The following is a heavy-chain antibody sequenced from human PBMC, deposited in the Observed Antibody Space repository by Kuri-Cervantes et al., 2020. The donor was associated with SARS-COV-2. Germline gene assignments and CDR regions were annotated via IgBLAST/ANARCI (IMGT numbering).Heavy chain of an antibody. J-gene: IGHJ6*02. CDR2: ISGSGGST. CDR1: GFTFSSYA. CDR3: AKDPSGPPDGLHGMDV. Sequence: GESLKISCAASGFTFSSYAMSWVRQAPGKGLEWVSAISGSGGSTYYADSVKGRFTISRDNSKNTLYLQMNSLRAEDTAVYYCAKDPSGPPDGLHGMDVWGQGPTVPVSS. V-gene: IGHV3-23*01.